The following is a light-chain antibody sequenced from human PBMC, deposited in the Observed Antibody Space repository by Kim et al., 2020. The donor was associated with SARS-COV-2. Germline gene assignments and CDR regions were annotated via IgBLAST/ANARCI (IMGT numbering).Light chain of an antibody. Sequence: NFMLTQPHSLSESPGKTVTISCTGSSGSIANNYVQWYQQRPGGAPTTVIYEDNRRPSGVPDRFSVSVDSSSNSASLTISGLKTEDEADYYCQSFDSSSRCVFGGGTQLTVL. J-gene: IGLJ7*01. V-gene: IGLV6-57*02. CDR3: QSFDSSSRCV. CDR1: SGSIANNY. CDR2: EDN.